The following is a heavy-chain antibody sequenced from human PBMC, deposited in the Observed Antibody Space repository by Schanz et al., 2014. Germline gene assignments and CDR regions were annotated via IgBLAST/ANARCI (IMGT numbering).Heavy chain of an antibody. CDR1: GFSVGNKY. CDR2: IYIGGNT. J-gene: IGHJ3*02. D-gene: IGHD3-10*01. Sequence: EVQLVESGGGLVQPGGSLRLSCAASGFSVGNKYMNWVRQAPGKGLEWVSFIYIGGNTYYADSVKGRFTISRDNSKNLLYLQMNSLRAEDTAVYYCAKGRFGELSAFDIWGQGTMVTVSS. V-gene: IGHV3-66*01. CDR3: AKGRFGELSAFDI.